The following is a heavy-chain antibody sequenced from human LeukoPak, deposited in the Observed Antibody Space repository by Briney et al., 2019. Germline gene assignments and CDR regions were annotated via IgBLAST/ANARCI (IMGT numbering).Heavy chain of an antibody. Sequence: GGSLRLSCAASGFTFSSYAMSWVRQAPGKGLEWVSAISGSGGSTYYADSVKGRFTISRDNSKNTRYLQRNSLGAEDTAVYYCGRDHTRYYWGQGTLVTVSS. J-gene: IGHJ4*02. CDR3: GRDHTRYY. V-gene: IGHV3-23*01. CDR2: ISGSGGST. CDR1: GFTFSSYA.